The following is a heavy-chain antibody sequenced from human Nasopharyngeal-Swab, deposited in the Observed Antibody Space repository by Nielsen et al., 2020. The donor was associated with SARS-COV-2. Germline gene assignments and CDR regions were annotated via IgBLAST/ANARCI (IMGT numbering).Heavy chain of an antibody. V-gene: IGHV4-34*01. J-gene: IGHJ6*02. CDR1: VGSFSGYY. Sequence: SETLSLACAVHVGSFSGYYWSWVRQPPGKGLEWIGEVDHTGRTNNNPSLQSRVTMSVDTSKNQFSLTLSSVPAADTAVYYCARGGYQLLLRNYYYGMDVWSQGTTVTVSS. D-gene: IGHD2-15*01. CDR3: ARGGYQLLLRNYYYGMDV. CDR2: VDHTGRT.